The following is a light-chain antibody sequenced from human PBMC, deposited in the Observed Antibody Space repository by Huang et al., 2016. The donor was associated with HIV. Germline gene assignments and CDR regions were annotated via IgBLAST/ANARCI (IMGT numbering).Light chain of an antibody. CDR2: AAS. CDR1: QDINNY. Sequence: AIWMTQSPSSLSASTGDRVNITCRASQDINNYLAWYQQRPGKAPNLLIYAASTLQSGVTSRFSGSGSGTDFTINNNCLQSEDFATYYCQQYYSYPPLTFGGGTKVEIK. CDR3: QQYYSYPPLT. J-gene: IGKJ4*01. V-gene: IGKV1-8*01.